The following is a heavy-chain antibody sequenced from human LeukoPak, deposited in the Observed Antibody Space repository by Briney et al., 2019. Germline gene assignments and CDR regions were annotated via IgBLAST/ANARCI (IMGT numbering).Heavy chain of an antibody. V-gene: IGHV3-48*03. CDR3: AELGITMIGGV. CDR1: GFTFSSYE. J-gene: IGHJ6*04. D-gene: IGHD3-10*02. CDR2: ISSSSSTI. Sequence: GGSLRLSCAASGFTFSSYEMNWVRQGPGKGLEGVSYISSSSSTIYYADSVKGRFTMSRDNSKNSLYLQMNSLRADDTAVYYCAELGITMIGGVWSKGTTVTISS.